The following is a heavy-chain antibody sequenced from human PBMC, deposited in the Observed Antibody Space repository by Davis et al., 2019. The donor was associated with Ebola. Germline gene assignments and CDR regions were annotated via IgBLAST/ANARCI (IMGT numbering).Heavy chain of an antibody. D-gene: IGHD6-19*01. J-gene: IGHJ4*02. CDR2: ISAYNGNT. V-gene: IGHV1-18*04. CDR3: ARGGGTGWYSAY. Sequence: ASVKVSCKASGYTFNSYAISWVRQAPGQGLEGMGWISAYNGNTNYAQMPQGSVIMTTDTSTNTAYMEVRSLRSDDTAVYYCARGGGTGWYSAYWGQGTLVTVSS. CDR1: GYTFNSYA.